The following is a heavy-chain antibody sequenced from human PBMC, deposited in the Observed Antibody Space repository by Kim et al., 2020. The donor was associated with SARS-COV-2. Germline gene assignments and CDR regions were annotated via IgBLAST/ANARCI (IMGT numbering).Heavy chain of an antibody. CDR1: GGSISSSSYY. D-gene: IGHD1-1*01. CDR3: ASTKQGENDDFDI. J-gene: IGHJ3*02. CDR2: IYYSGST. V-gene: IGHV4-39*01. Sequence: SETLSLTCTVSGGSISSSSYYWGWIRQPPGKGLEWIGSIYYSGSTYYNPSLKSRVTISVDTSKNQFSLKLSSVTAADTAVYYCASTKQGENDDFDIWGQGTMVTVSS.